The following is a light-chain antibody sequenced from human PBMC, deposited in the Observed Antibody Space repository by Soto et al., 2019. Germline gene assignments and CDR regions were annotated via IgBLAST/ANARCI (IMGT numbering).Light chain of an antibody. CDR1: QSISSS. J-gene: IGKJ5*01. CDR2: GVS. CDR3: QQSYTAPSIT. V-gene: IGKV1-39*01. Sequence: DIQMTQSPSSLSASVGDKVAITCRVSQSISSSLNWYQQKSGKAPNLLIYGVSRLQGGVPSRFSGSGSGTDFTLSISSLQPEDFATYYCQQSYTAPSITFGQGTRLENK.